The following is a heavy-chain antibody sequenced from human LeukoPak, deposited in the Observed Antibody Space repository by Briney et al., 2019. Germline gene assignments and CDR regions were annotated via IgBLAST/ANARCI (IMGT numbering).Heavy chain of an antibody. Sequence: SEPLSLTCTAAGGSISSSSYYWGWIRQPPGKGLEWIWSIYYSGSTYYNPYLKSRVTISVDTTKNPFSLKLCSVTAADTAVYYCARHKISVAGTRDFDYWGQGTLVTVSS. CDR3: ARHKISVAGTRDFDY. V-gene: IGHV4-39*01. J-gene: IGHJ4*02. CDR1: GGSISSSSYY. D-gene: IGHD6-19*01. CDR2: IYYSGST.